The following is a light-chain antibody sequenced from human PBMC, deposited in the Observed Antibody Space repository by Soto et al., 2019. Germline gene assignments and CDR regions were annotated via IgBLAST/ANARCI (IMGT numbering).Light chain of an antibody. Sequence: QSALTQPASVSGSLGQSITISCTGTSSDIGSNNYVSWFQQRPGKAPTLIIYEVSNRPSGVSNHFSGSKSGNTASLTISGLLPEDEAEYYCSSYTTTTRLFGGGTQLTVL. J-gene: IGLJ3*02. CDR1: SSDIGSNNY. CDR3: SSYTTTTRL. V-gene: IGLV2-14*01. CDR2: EVS.